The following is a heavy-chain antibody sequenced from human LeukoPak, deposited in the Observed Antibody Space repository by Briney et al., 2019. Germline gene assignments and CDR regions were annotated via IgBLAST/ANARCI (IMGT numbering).Heavy chain of an antibody. D-gene: IGHD5-24*01. V-gene: IGHV3-33*01. CDR2: IWYDGSNK. J-gene: IGHJ4*02. Sequence: PGTSLRLSCAASGFSFKNYGMHWVRQAPGKGLEWVAVIWYDGSNKYYADSVKGRFTISRDNSKNTLSLQMNSLRVEDTAVYYCATGWLQLNGYFDNWGQGTLVTVSS. CDR3: ATGWLQLNGYFDN. CDR1: GFSFKNYG.